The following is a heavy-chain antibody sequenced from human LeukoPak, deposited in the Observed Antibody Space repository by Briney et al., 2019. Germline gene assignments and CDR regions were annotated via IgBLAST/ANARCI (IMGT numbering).Heavy chain of an antibody. V-gene: IGHV4-39*01. Sequence: SETLSLTCTVSGGSISSSSCYWGWIRQPPGKGLEWIGSIYYSGSTYYNPSLKSRVTISVDTSKNQFSLKLSSVTAADTAVYYCARLIAARPVYFDYWGQGTLVTVSS. CDR1: GGSISSSSCY. J-gene: IGHJ4*02. CDR3: ARLIAARPVYFDY. D-gene: IGHD6-6*01. CDR2: IYYSGST.